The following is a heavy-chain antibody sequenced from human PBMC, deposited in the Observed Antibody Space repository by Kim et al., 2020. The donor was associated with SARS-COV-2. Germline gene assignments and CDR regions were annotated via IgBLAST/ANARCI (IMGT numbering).Heavy chain of an antibody. V-gene: IGHV3-15*01. Sequence: GGSLRLSCAASGFTFSNAWMSWVRQAPGKGLEWVGRIKSKTDGGTTDYAAPVKGRFTISRDDSKNTLYLQMNSLKTEDTAVYYCTTDLHNPPTSNIVATIQGDYWGQGTLVTVSS. CDR3: TTDLHNPPTSNIVATIQGDY. CDR2: IKSKTDGGTT. D-gene: IGHD5-12*01. J-gene: IGHJ4*02. CDR1: GFTFSNAW.